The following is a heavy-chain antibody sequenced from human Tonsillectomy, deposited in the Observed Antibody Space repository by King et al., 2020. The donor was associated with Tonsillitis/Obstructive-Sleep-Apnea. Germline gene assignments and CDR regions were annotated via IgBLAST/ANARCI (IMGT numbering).Heavy chain of an antibody. CDR2: INPSGGST. D-gene: IGHD3-3*01. Sequence: QLVQSGAEVKKPGASVKVSCKASGYTFTIYYMHWVREAPGQGLEWMGIINPSGGSTNYAQKFQGRVTMTRDTSTSTVYMELSSLRSEDTAVYYCARGSPRTYYDFWSGYFLDWGQGTLVTVSS. V-gene: IGHV1-46*01. CDR3: ARGSPRTYYDFWSGYFLD. J-gene: IGHJ4*02. CDR1: GYTFTIYY.